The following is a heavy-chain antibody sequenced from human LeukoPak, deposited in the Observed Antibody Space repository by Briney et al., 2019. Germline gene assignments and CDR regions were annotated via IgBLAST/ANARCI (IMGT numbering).Heavy chain of an antibody. D-gene: IGHD4-17*01. CDR2: IYHSGRT. Sequence: SETLSLTCTVSGYSSSRDYYWGWIRQPPGKGLEWIGSIYHSGRTYYNPSLNSRITISVDTSKNQFSLRLSSVTAADTAMYYCARYGALNDAFDIWGQGTMVTVSS. CDR1: GYSSSRDYY. J-gene: IGHJ3*02. CDR3: ARYGALNDAFDI. V-gene: IGHV4-38-2*02.